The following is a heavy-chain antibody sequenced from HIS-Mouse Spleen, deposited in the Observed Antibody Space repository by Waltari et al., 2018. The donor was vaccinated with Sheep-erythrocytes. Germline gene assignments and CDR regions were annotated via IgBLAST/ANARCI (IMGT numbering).Heavy chain of an antibody. D-gene: IGHD5-12*01. CDR2: NYPGDAAT. CDR3: ARLFYVDIVATTLFDY. V-gene: IGHV5-51*01. Sequence: EVQLVQSGAEVKKPGESLKISCKGSGYSFTSYWIGWVRQMPGKGLEWMGSNYPGDAATRDSPSVQGQVTISADKSISTAYLQWSSLKASDTAMYYCARLFYVDIVATTLFDYWGQGTLVTVSS. J-gene: IGHJ4*02. CDR1: GYSFTSYW.